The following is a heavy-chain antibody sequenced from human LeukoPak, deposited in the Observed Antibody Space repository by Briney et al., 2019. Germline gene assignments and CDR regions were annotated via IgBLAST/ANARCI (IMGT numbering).Heavy chain of an antibody. CDR2: IYHSGST. V-gene: IGHV4-38-2*02. CDR3: ARGVGATSDAFDI. D-gene: IGHD1-26*01. CDR1: GYSFSSGYY. Sequence: AETLSLTCTVSGYSFSSGYYYGWSRPPPGEGQEGIGSIYHSGSTYYTPSLKSRVTISVDTSKNPFSLQLSCVTVADTAVYYCARGVGATSDAFDIWGQGTMVTVSS. J-gene: IGHJ3*02.